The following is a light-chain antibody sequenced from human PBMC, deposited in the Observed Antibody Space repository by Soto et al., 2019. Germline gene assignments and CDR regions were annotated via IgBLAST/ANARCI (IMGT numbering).Light chain of an antibody. V-gene: IGKV3-11*01. J-gene: IGKJ3*01. CDR2: DAS. Sequence: EIVLTQSPATLSLSPGERATLSCRASQSVSSYLAWYQQKPGQAPRLLIYDASNRATGIPARFSGSGSGTDFTLTIGSLDPEDFAVDYCQQRSEWPPFTFGPGTNVDIK. CDR1: QSVSSY. CDR3: QQRSEWPPFT.